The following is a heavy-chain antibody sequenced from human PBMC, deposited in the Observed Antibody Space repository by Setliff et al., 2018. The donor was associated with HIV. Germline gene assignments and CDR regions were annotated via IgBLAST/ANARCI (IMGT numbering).Heavy chain of an antibody. CDR1: GAPLSSYY. J-gene: IGHJ4*02. D-gene: IGHD5-12*01. CDR2: IFYSGTT. CDR3: ARGIVATILDY. Sequence: SETLSLTCTVSGAPLSSYYLNWIRQPPGKGLEWIGYIFYSGTTNYNPSLKSRVTMSVDASKNQFSLILSSVTAADTAVYYCARGIVATILDYWGQGTLVTVS. V-gene: IGHV4-59*01.